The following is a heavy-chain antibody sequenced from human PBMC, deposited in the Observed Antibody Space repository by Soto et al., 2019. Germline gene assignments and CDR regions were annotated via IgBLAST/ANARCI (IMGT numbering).Heavy chain of an antibody. CDR2: INHSGST. CDR3: ARNLLWFGGLFNWFDP. Sequence: SETLSLTCAVYGGSFSGYHWSWIRQPPGKGLEWIGEINHSGSTNYNPSLKSRVTISVDTSKNQFSLKLSSVTAADTAVYYCARNLLWFGGLFNWFDPWGQGTRVTVSS. J-gene: IGHJ5*02. CDR1: GGSFSGYH. D-gene: IGHD3-10*01. V-gene: IGHV4-34*01.